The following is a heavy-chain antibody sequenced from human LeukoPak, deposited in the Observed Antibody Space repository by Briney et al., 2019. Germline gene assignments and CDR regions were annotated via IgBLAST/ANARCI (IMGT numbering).Heavy chain of an antibody. D-gene: IGHD3-3*01. CDR3: ARDWSDGFDY. V-gene: IGHV3-7*01. CDR1: GFTFSSYW. CDR2: IKEDGREK. J-gene: IGHJ4*02. Sequence: WGSLRLSCAASGFTFSSYWMSRVRQAPGKGLEWVASIKEDGREKYYVYSVKGRFTISRDNAKNSVYLQMNSLRAEDTAVYYCARDWSDGFDYWGQGTLVTVSS.